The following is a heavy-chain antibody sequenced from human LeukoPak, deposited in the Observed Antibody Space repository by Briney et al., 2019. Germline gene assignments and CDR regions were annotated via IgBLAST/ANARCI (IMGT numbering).Heavy chain of an antibody. CDR2: IYYSGST. CDR3: ARAYSPPQWSPFDY. Sequence: SETLSLTCTVSGGSISSGSYYWGWIRRPPGKGLEWIGSIYYSGSTYYKPSLKSRVTISLDTSKNQFSLKLSSVTAADTAVYYCARAYSPPQWSPFDYWGQGTLVTVSS. D-gene: IGHD6-13*01. CDR1: GGSISSGSYY. J-gene: IGHJ4*02. V-gene: IGHV4-39*07.